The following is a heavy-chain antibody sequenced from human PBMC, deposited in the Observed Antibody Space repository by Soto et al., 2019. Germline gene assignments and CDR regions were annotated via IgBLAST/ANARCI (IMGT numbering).Heavy chain of an antibody. CDR2: ISAYNGNT. CDR3: ARDNYGDYTYYYGMDV. V-gene: IGHV1-18*01. CDR1: GYTFTSYG. D-gene: IGHD4-17*01. J-gene: IGHJ6*02. Sequence: QVQLVQSGAEVKKPGASVKVSCKASGYTFTSYGISWVRQAPGQGLEWMGWISAYNGNTNYAQKLQGRVTMTTDTVTSTAYMELRSLRSDDTAVYYCARDNYGDYTYYYGMDVWGQGTTVTVSS.